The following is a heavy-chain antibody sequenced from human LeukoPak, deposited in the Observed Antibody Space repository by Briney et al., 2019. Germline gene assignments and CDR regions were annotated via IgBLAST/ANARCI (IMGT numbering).Heavy chain of an antibody. J-gene: IGHJ4*02. CDR3: ARGLMRGYPYFEN. CDR2: INWNGNTI. V-gene: IGHV3-20*04. Sequence: GGSLRLSCAASGFIFDDYDMNWVRQAPGKGLEWVSHINWNGNTIGYGDSVKGRFTISRDNAKNSLYLQMNSLRAEDTAFYCCARGLMRGYPYFENWGQGTLVTVSS. CDR1: GFIFDDYD. D-gene: IGHD3-22*01.